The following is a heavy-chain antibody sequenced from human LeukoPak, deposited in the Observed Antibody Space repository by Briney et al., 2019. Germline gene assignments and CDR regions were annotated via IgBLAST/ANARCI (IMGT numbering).Heavy chain of an antibody. V-gene: IGHV4-34*01. D-gene: IGHD5/OR15-5a*01. CDR3: ARARRLVWYYYYGMDV. CDR1: GGSFSGYY. Sequence: ASETLSLTCAVYGGSFSGYYWSWIRQPPGKGLEWIGEINHSGSTNYNPSLKSRVTISVDTSKNQFSLKLSSVTAADTAVYYCARARRLVWYYYYGMDVWGQGTTVTVSS. CDR2: INHSGST. J-gene: IGHJ6*02.